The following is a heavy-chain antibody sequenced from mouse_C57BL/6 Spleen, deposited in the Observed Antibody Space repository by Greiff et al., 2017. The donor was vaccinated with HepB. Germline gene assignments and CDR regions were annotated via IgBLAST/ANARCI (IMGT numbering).Heavy chain of an antibody. Sequence: VQLQQPGAELVKPGASVKLSCKASGYTFTSYWMQWVKQRPGQGLEWIGEIDPSDSYTNYNQKFKGKATLTVDTSSSTAYMQLSSLTSEDSAVYYCARLDGNPYYAMDYRGQGTSVTVSS. J-gene: IGHJ4*01. CDR3: ARLDGNPYYAMDY. V-gene: IGHV1-50*01. D-gene: IGHD2-1*01. CDR1: GYTFTSYW. CDR2: IDPSDSYT.